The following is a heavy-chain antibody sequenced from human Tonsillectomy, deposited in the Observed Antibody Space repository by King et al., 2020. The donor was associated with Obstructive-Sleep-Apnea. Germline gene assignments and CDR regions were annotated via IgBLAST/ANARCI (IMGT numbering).Heavy chain of an antibody. D-gene: IGHD1-26*01. V-gene: IGHV4-59*11. Sequence: QLQESGPGLVRPSETLSVTCTVSYNSISSHYWSWIRQPPGRGLEWIGYIYNSVDSNYNPSLKSRVTISVDPSKNQFSLKLTSVTAADTAVYYCARDTGSYLYWGQGTLVTVSS. CDR2: IYNSVDS. CDR1: YNSISSHY. J-gene: IGHJ4*02. CDR3: ARDTGSYLY.